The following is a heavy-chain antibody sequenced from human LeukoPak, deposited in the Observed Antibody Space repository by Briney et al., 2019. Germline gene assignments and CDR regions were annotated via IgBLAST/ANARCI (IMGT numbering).Heavy chain of an antibody. CDR1: GFTFRGYW. J-gene: IGHJ4*02. CDR3: ARRIQGMAPYYFDY. CDR2: INSDGGST. D-gene: IGHD5-24*01. Sequence: GGSLRLSCTASGFTFRGYWMHWVRQAPGKGLVWVSRINSDGGSTSYADSVKGRFTISRDNAKNTLYLQMNSLRAEDTAVYYCARRIQGMAPYYFDYWGQGTLVTVSS. V-gene: IGHV3-74*01.